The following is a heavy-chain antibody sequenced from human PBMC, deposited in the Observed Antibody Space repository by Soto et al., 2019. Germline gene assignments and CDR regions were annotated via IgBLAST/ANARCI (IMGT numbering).Heavy chain of an antibody. J-gene: IGHJ4*01. CDR2: IWYDGSNK. CDR1: GFTISTHG. Sequence: PGGSLRLSCAASGFTISTHGMHWVRQAPGKGLEWLANIWYDGSNKFYAESVKGRFSISKDNSKNTLYLQMSSLRAEDTAVYYCASATTWNFNFPSRGKGTLVTVSS. D-gene: IGHD1-7*01. CDR3: ASATTWNFNFPS. V-gene: IGHV3-33*03.